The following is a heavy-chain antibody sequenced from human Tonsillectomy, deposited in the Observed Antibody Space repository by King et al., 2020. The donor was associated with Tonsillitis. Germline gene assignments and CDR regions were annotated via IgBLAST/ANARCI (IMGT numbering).Heavy chain of an antibody. CDR1: GFTFSTYG. V-gene: IGHV3-33*05. CDR2: ISYDGSNK. CDR3: ARAYYYDTSRTPDY. D-gene: IGHD3-22*01. Sequence: VQLVESGGGVVQPGRSLRLSCAASGFTFSTYGIHWVRQAPGKGLEWVALISYDGSNKYYADPVRGRFTISRDTSKNTVYLQMNSLRAEDTAVYYCARAYYYDTSRTPDYWGQGPLISVSS. J-gene: IGHJ4*02.